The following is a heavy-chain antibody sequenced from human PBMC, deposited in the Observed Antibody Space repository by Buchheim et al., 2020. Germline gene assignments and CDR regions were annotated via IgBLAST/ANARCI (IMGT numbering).Heavy chain of an antibody. CDR1: GFTFSTYS. J-gene: IGHJ6*03. Sequence: EVQLVESGGGLVQPGGSLRLSCTASGFTFSTYSMNWVRQAPGKGLEWVSYTSSGSSTIYYADSVKGRFTLSRDNAKNSLYLQMNSLRAEDTAVYYCARDGISDYFMDVWGKGTT. D-gene: IGHD2-15*01. CDR2: TSSGSSTI. V-gene: IGHV3-48*01. CDR3: ARDGISDYFMDV.